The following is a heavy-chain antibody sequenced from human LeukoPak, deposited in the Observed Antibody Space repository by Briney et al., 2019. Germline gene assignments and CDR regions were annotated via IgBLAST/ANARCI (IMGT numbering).Heavy chain of an antibody. D-gene: IGHD5-18*01. Sequence: GGSLRLSCAASGFTFSSYAMHWVRQAPGKGLEWVAVISYDGSNKYHADSVKGRFTISRDNSKNTLYLQMNSLRAEDTAVYYCARDAPLPAMVSYYGMDVWGQGTTVTVSS. J-gene: IGHJ6*02. CDR1: GFTFSSYA. CDR3: ARDAPLPAMVSYYGMDV. CDR2: ISYDGSNK. V-gene: IGHV3-30-3*01.